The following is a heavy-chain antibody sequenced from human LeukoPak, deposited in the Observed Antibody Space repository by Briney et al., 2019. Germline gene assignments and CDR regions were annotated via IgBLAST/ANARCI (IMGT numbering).Heavy chain of an antibody. CDR1: GFTFSSYG. D-gene: IGHD3-16*02. CDR3: AIITFGGVIVQPFDY. J-gene: IGHJ4*02. Sequence: GGSLRLSCAASGFTFSSYGMQWVRQAPGKGLEWVAVIWYDGSNKYYADSVKGRFTISRDNAKNSLYLQMNSLRAEDTAVYYCAIITFGGVIVQPFDYWGQGTLVTVSS. CDR2: IWYDGSNK. V-gene: IGHV3-33*03.